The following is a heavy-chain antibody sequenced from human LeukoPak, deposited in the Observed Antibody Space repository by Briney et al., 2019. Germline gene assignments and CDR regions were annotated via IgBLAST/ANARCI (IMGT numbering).Heavy chain of an antibody. Sequence: GASVKVSCKASGGTFSSYAISWVRQAPGQGLEWMGRIIPIFGTANYAQKFQGRVTITADKSTSTAYMELSSLRSEDTAVYYCAGVFGSRVPNIWGQGTMVTVSS. D-gene: IGHD3-16*01. J-gene: IGHJ3*02. V-gene: IGHV1-69*06. CDR2: IIPIFGTA. CDR1: GGTFSSYA. CDR3: AGVFGSRVPNI.